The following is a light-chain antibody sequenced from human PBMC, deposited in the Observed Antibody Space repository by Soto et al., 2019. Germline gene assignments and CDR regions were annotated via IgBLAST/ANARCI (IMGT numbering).Light chain of an antibody. V-gene: IGLV2-8*01. CDR3: SSYGGYNNVV. Sequence: HSALTQPPSASGSPGQSVSISCTGTSSDVGGYNYVSWFQQHPGKAPKLIIHEVNQRPSGVPDRFSGSKSGNTASLTVSGLQAEDEGTYYCSSYGGYNNVVFGTGTKVTV. CDR1: SSDVGGYNY. CDR2: EVN. J-gene: IGLJ1*01.